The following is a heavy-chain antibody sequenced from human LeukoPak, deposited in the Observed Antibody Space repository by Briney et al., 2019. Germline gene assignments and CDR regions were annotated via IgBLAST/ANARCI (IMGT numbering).Heavy chain of an antibody. CDR3: ARDYSSSWYGNFLFFDY. V-gene: IGHV3-7*01. Sequence: PGGSLRLSCAASGFTFSTYTMHWVRQAPGKGLEWVANIKQDGSEEYYVDSVKGRFTISRDNAKNSLYLQMNSLRAEDTAVYYCARDYSSSWYGNFLFFDYWGQGTLVTVSS. CDR1: GFTFSTYT. J-gene: IGHJ4*02. D-gene: IGHD6-13*01. CDR2: IKQDGSEE.